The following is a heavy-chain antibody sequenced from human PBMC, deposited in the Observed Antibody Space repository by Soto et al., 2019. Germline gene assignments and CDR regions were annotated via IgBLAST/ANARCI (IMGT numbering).Heavy chain of an antibody. V-gene: IGHV1-18*04. Sequence: QVQLVQSGAEVKKPGASVKVSCKASGYTFTSYGISWVRQAPGQGLEWMGWISAYNGNTNYAQKLQGRVTMTTDTSTSTAYMALRSLRSDDRRVYYCERKGSGDQNRYFVLWGRGTLVTVSS. CDR2: ISAYNGNT. CDR1: GYTFTSYG. D-gene: IGHD3-10*01. CDR3: ERKGSGDQNRYFVL. J-gene: IGHJ2*01.